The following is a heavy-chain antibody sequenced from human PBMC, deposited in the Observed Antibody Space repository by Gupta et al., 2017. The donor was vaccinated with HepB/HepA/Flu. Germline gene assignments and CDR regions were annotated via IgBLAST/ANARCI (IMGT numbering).Heavy chain of an antibody. Sequence: EVQFLESGGGLFQPGGALKLSCAASGFIFSDSHMHWVRQASGKGLEWVGHVRNKIVKSERAYSASVKGRVYIYRDDSKKTAYVHMTDLKTDYSAVYFCTRQTARVHGLWGQGALV. CDR3: TRQTARVHGL. D-gene: IGHD5-24*01. V-gene: IGHV3-73*01. CDR1: GFIFSDSH. J-gene: IGHJ4*02. CDR2: VRNKIVKSER.